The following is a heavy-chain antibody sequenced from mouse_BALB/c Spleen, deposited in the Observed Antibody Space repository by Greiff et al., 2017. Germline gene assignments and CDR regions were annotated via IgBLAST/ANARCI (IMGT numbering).Heavy chain of an antibody. CDR3: ARHEELRFAY. V-gene: IGHV5-9-3*01. CDR2: ISSGCSYT. D-gene: IGHD2-1*01. CDR1: GFTFSSYA. Sequence: DVKLVESGGGLVKPGGSLKLSCAASGFTFSSYAMSWVRQTPEKRLEWVATISSGCSYTYYPDSVKGRFTISRDNAKNTLYLQMSSLKSEDTAMYYCARHEELRFAYWGQGTLVTVSA. J-gene: IGHJ3*01.